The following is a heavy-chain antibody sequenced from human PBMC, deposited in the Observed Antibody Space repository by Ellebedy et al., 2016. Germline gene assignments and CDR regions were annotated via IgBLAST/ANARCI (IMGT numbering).Heavy chain of an antibody. CDR3: AREGVAELLYY. V-gene: IGHV4-30-4*01. D-gene: IGHD3-10*01. CDR2: IGYSGST. J-gene: IGHJ4*02. CDR1: GASISNTEYY. Sequence: SETLSLTCTVSGASISNTEYYWSWIRQSPGKGLEWIGYIGYSGSTYNNPSLKSRVTMSLDSSKNQLSLEVRSVTAADTAVYHCAREGVAELLYYWGQGTPVTVSS.